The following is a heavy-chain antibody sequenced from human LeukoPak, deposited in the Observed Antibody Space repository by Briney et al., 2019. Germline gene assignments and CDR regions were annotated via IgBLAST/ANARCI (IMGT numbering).Heavy chain of an antibody. CDR1: GYTLTELS. V-gene: IGHV1-24*01. D-gene: IGHD5-18*01. CDR2: FDPEDGET. CDR3: ATARITLWRNIDY. Sequence: RASVKVSCTVSGYTLTELSMHWARQAPGKGLEWMGGFDPEDGETIYAQKFQGRVTMTEDTSTDTAYMELSSLRSEDTAVYYCATARITLWRNIDYWGQGTLVTVSS. J-gene: IGHJ4*02.